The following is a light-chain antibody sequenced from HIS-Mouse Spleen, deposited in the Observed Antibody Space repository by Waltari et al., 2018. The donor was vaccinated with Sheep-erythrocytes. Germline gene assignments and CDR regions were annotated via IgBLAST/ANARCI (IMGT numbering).Light chain of an antibody. Sequence: QSALTQPASVSGSPGQSITISCTGTSSDVGRYHLVSWYQQHPGKAPKLMTYEGSKRPSGVSNRFSGSKSGNTASLTISGLQAEDEADYYCCSYAGSSTPWVFGGGTKLTVL. CDR2: EGS. V-gene: IGLV2-23*01. CDR3: CSYAGSSTPWV. J-gene: IGLJ3*02. CDR1: SSDVGRYHL.